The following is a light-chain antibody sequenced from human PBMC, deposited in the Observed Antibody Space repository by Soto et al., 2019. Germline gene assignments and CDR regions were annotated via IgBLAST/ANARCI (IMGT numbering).Light chain of an antibody. J-gene: IGLJ1*01. CDR2: EVS. CDR1: SSDVGGYNY. CDR3: SSYTRQYTPSYV. V-gene: IGLV2-14*01. Sequence: QSVLTQPASVSGSPGQSITLSCTGTSSDVGGYNYVSWYQQHPGKAPKLMIYEVSNRPSGISHRFSGSKSGNTASLTISGLRAEDEADYYCSSYTRQYTPSYVFGAGTKV.